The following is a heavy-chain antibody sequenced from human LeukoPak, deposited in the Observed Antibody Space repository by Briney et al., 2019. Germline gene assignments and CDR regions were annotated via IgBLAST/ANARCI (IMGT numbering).Heavy chain of an antibody. D-gene: IGHD1-26*01. CDR2: ISGGGDTT. Sequence: GGSLRLSCSASGFSFSSYTMTWVRQAPGKGPEWVSIISGGGDTTFYTDSVKGRFTISRDNSKNTVYLQMNSLRVEDTAVYYCARELREHGVFDIWGQGIMVTVSS. CDR3: ARELREHGVFDI. CDR1: GFSFSSYT. V-gene: IGHV3-23*01. J-gene: IGHJ3*02.